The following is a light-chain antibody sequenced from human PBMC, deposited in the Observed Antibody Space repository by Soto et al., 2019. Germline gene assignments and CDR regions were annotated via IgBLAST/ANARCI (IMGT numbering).Light chain of an antibody. CDR1: ESVSNN. CDR2: AAS. V-gene: IGKV3-15*01. J-gene: IGKJ1*01. Sequence: EIVMTQSPATLSVSPGERATVSCRASESVSNNLAWYQQKPGQSPRLLIYAASTRATGIPARFSGSGSGAEFTLTISNLQSEDFAIYYGQQYNNWPPGTFGQGTKVEVK. CDR3: QQYNNWPPGT.